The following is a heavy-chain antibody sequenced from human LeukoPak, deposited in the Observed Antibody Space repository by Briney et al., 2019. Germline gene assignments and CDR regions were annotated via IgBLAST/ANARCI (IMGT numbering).Heavy chain of an antibody. CDR1: GGTFSSYT. CDR3: ARGFNYGSGSYGH. D-gene: IGHD3-10*01. J-gene: IGHJ4*02. Sequence: SVKVSCKASGGTFSSYTISWVRQAPGQGLGWMGRIIPIFGTANYAQKFQGRVTITTDESTSTAYMELSSLRSEDTAVYYCARGFNYGSGSYGHWGQGTLVTVSS. CDR2: IIPIFGTA. V-gene: IGHV1-69*05.